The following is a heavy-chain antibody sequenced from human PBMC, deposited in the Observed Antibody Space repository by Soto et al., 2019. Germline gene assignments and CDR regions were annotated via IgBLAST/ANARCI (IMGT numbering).Heavy chain of an antibody. CDR2: INHSGTT. Sequence: ETLSLTCAVYGGSFSGYYWSWIRQPPGKGLEWIGEINHSGTTNYNPSLKSRVTISADTSKNQFSLKVSSVTAADTAVYYCARGGNYDFWSGRSYYYYYMDVWGKGITVTVSS. CDR3: ARGGNYDFWSGRSYYYYYMDV. J-gene: IGHJ6*03. V-gene: IGHV4-34*01. CDR1: GGSFSGYY. D-gene: IGHD3-3*01.